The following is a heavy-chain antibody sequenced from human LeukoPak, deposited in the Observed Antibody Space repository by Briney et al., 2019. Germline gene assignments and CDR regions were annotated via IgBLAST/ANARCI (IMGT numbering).Heavy chain of an antibody. Sequence: ASVKVSCKASEYTLTGYYMHWVRQAPGQGLEWMGWINPNSGGTNYAQKFQGRVTMTRDTSISTAYMELRRLRSDDTAVYYCARWGRGYCTNGVCSKYYFDYWGQGTLVTVSS. CDR3: ARWGRGYCTNGVCSKYYFDY. V-gene: IGHV1-2*02. CDR2: INPNSGGT. D-gene: IGHD2-8*01. J-gene: IGHJ4*02. CDR1: EYTLTGYY.